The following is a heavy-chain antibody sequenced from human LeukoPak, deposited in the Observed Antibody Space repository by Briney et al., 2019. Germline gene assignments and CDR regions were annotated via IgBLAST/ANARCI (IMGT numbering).Heavy chain of an antibody. CDR3: SGRDSSRSPRAY. D-gene: IGHD2-2*01. J-gene: IGHJ4*02. Sequence: GGSLRLSCAAAGLTFIDVWMNSVRLAPGRGLGWLANIKPDGNEKYYVDSVKGRFAISRENAKNEVYLEMNSLRAEDTGVYYCSGRDSSRSPRAYWGQGTLVSVSS. V-gene: IGHV3-7*01. CDR1: GLTFIDVW. CDR2: IKPDGNEK.